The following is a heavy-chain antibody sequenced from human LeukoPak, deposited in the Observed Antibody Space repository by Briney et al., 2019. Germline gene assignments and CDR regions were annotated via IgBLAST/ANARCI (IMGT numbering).Heavy chain of an antibody. Sequence: SETLSLTYTVSGGSISSGDYYWSWIRQPPGKGLEWIGYIYYSGSTYYNPSLKSRVTISVDTSKNQFSLKLSSVTAADTAVYYCARDDYYGSGSYWPWGQGTLVTVSS. CDR3: ARDDYYGSGSYWP. V-gene: IGHV4-30-4*01. J-gene: IGHJ5*02. CDR1: GGSISSGDYY. D-gene: IGHD3-10*01. CDR2: IYYSGST.